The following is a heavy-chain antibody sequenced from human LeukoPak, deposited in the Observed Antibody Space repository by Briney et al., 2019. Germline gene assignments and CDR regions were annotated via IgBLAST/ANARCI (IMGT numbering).Heavy chain of an antibody. V-gene: IGHV1-24*01. CDR1: GYTLTELS. Sequence: ASVKVSCKVSGYTLTELSTHWVRQAPGKGLEWMGGFDPEDGETIYAQKFQGRVTMTEDTSTDTAYMELSSLRSEDTAVYYCATASGVVITGQFDYWGQGTLVTVSS. J-gene: IGHJ4*02. CDR3: ATASGVVITGQFDY. CDR2: FDPEDGET. D-gene: IGHD3-3*01.